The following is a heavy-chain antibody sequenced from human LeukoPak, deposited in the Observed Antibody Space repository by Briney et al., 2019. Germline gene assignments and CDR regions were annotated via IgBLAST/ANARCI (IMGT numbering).Heavy chain of an antibody. Sequence: PSETLSLICAVSGGLISISHWRGRPRHPPGTGLEWIGEVYDSGSTNYKPYLKSRVTISVDKSKNQSSLKLSSVTGADTAVYYCARVGTTDYGSGSYYFDYWGQGTLVTVSS. V-gene: IGHV4-4*02. J-gene: IGHJ4*02. D-gene: IGHD3-10*01. CDR2: VYDSGST. CDR3: ARVGTTDYGSGSYYFDY. CDR1: GGLISISHW.